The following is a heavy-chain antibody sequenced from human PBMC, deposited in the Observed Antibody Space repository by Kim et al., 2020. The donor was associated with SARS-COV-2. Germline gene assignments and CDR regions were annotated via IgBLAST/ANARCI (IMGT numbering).Heavy chain of an antibody. CDR3: ASTINYYDPYYFDY. CDR1: GGSISSSSYY. Sequence: SETLSLTCTVSGGSISSSSYYWGWIRQPPGKGLEWIGSIYYSGSTYYNPSLKSRVTISVDTYKNQFSLKLSSVTAADTAVYYCASTINYYDPYYFDYWGQGTLVTVSS. CDR2: IYYSGST. D-gene: IGHD3-22*01. V-gene: IGHV4-39*01. J-gene: IGHJ4*02.